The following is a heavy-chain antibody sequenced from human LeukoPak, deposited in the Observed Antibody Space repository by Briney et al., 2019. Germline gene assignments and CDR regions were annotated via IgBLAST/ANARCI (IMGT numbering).Heavy chain of an antibody. V-gene: IGHV4-34*01. CDR3: ARAVASTSSFDY. J-gene: IGHJ4*02. Sequence: SETLSLTCAVYGGSFSGYYWSWIRQPPGKGLEWIGEINHSGSTNYNPSLKSRVTISVDTSKNQFSLKLSSVTAAHTAVYYCARAVASTSSFDYWGQGTLVTVSA. CDR1: GGSFSGYY. CDR2: INHSGST. D-gene: IGHD4-23*01.